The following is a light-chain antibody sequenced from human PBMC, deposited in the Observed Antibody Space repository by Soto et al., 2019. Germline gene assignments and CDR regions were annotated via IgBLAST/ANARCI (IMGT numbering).Light chain of an antibody. Sequence: QSALTQPPSASGSPGQSVTISCTGTSSDVGGYNSVSWYQQHPGKAPKLMIYEVNKRPSGVPDRFSASKSDNTASLTVSGRQAEDEADYYCSSYAGSKNLVFGGGTKVTVL. J-gene: IGLJ3*02. CDR2: EVN. CDR3: SSYAGSKNLV. V-gene: IGLV2-8*01. CDR1: SSDVGGYNS.